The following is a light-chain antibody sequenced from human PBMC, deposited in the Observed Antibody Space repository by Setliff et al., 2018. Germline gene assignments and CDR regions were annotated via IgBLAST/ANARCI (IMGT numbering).Light chain of an antibody. CDR1: SSDVGCYNL. J-gene: IGLJ2*01. Sequence: QSALTQPASVSGSPGQSITISCTGTSSDVGCYNLVSWYQQHPGKAPKLMICEVSKRPSGVSNRFSGSKSGNTASLTISGLQAEDEADYYCCSYAGSSTFVVFGGGTK. V-gene: IGLV2-23*02. CDR3: CSYAGSSTFVV. CDR2: EVS.